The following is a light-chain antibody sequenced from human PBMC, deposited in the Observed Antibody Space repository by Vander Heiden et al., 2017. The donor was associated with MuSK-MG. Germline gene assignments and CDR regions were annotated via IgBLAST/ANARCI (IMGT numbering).Light chain of an antibody. V-gene: IGKV3-11*01. CDR3: QQRSNWPPLFT. J-gene: IGKJ3*01. CDR2: DAS. Sequence: EIVLTQSPATLSLSPGERATLSCRASQSVSSYLAWYQQKPGQAPRLLIHDASNRATGIPARFSGSGSGTDFTLTISSLEPEDFAVYYCQQRSNWPPLFTFGHGTKVDIK. CDR1: QSVSSY.